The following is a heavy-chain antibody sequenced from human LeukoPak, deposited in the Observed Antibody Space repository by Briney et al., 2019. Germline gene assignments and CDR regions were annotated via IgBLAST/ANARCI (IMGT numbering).Heavy chain of an antibody. CDR2: INHSGST. V-gene: IGHV4-34*01. J-gene: IGHJ5*02. CDR1: GGSFSGYY. Sequence: SETLSLTCAVYGGSFSGYYWSWIRQPPGKGLEWIGEINHSGSTNYNPSLKSRVTISVDTSKNQFSLKLSSVTAADTAVYYCARPRGAVGQAWFDPWGPGTLVTVSS. CDR3: ARPRGAVGQAWFDP. D-gene: IGHD3-16*01.